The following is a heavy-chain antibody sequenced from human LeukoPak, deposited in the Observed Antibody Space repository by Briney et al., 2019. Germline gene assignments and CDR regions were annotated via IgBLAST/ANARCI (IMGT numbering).Heavy chain of an antibody. CDR1: GGTFSSYA. D-gene: IGHD1-1*01. V-gene: IGHV1-69*06. J-gene: IGHJ6*03. Sequence: SVKVSCKASGGTFSSYAISWVRQAPGQGLEWMGGIIPIFGTANYAQKFQGRVTITADKSTSTAYMELSSLRSEDTAVYYCARDQGVRRRRIHQLRYYYMDVWGKGTTVTVSS. CDR3: ARDQGVRRRRIHQLRYYYMDV. CDR2: IIPIFGTA.